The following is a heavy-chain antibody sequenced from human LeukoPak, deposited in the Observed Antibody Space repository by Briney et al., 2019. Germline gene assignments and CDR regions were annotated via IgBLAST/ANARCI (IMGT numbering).Heavy chain of an antibody. D-gene: IGHD1-26*01. Sequence: KSSETLFLTCSVSGDSISSYFWSWIRQPAGKGLEWIGRIYASGSTKYNPSLKSRVTMSVDTSKNQFSLKLNSVTAADTAVYYCARDLASYYGYWGQGTLVTVSP. CDR1: GDSISSYF. J-gene: IGHJ4*02. V-gene: IGHV4-4*07. CDR2: IYASGST. CDR3: ARDLASYYGY.